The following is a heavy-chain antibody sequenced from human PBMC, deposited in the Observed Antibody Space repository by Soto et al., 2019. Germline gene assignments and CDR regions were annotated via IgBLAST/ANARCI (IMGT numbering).Heavy chain of an antibody. Sequence: GASVKVSCKASGGTFSRYAISWVRQAPGQGLEWMGGIIPIFGTANYAQKFQGRVTITADESTSTAYMELSSLRSEDTAVYYCAREGYCSGGSCRDRRLYYYGMDVWGQGTTVTVSS. J-gene: IGHJ6*02. CDR1: GGTFSRYA. CDR2: IIPIFGTA. D-gene: IGHD2-15*01. CDR3: AREGYCSGGSCRDRRLYYYGMDV. V-gene: IGHV1-69*13.